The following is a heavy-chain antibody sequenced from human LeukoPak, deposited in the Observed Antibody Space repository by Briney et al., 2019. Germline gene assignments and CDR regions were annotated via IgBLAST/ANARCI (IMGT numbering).Heavy chain of an antibody. Sequence: GGSLRLSCAASGFTFSSYGMHWVRQAPGKGLEWVSSISGSGISAGDGTTSYADSVKGRFTISRDNSKNTLYLQMNSLRAEDTALYHCARVVGVTAPWYFDLWGRGTLVTVSS. CDR3: ARVVGVTAPWYFDL. CDR2: ISGSGISAGDGTT. V-gene: IGHV3-23*01. J-gene: IGHJ2*01. D-gene: IGHD1-26*01. CDR1: GFTFSSYG.